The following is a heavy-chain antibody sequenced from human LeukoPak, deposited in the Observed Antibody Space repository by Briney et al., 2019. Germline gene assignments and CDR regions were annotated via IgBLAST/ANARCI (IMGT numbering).Heavy chain of an antibody. CDR3: ARDDILTGYHKYNWFDP. J-gene: IGHJ5*02. CDR1: GFTFSRYW. CDR2: IKQDESER. D-gene: IGHD3-9*01. Sequence: GGSLRLSCAASGFTFSRYWMSWVRQAPGKGLEWVANIKQDESERYYVDSLRGRFTISRDNTKNSLYLQMNSLTAEDTAVYYCARDDILTGYHKYNWFDPWGQGTLVTVSS. V-gene: IGHV3-7*01.